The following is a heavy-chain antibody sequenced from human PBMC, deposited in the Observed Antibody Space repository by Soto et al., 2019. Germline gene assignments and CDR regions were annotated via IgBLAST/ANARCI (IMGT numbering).Heavy chain of an antibody. CDR1: GFTFSSYG. CDR2: ISYDGSNK. CDR3: AKGPNTYINWFDP. D-gene: IGHD1-1*01. J-gene: IGHJ5*02. V-gene: IGHV3-30*18. Sequence: QVQLVESGGGVVQPGRSLRLSCAASGFTFSSYGMHWVRQAPGKGLEWVAVISYDGSNKYYADSVKGRFTISRDNSKNALYLQMNSLRAEDTAVYYCAKGPNTYINWFDPWGQGTLVTVSS.